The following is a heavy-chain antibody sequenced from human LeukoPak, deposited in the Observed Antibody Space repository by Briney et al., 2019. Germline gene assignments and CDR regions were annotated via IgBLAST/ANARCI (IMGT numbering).Heavy chain of an antibody. D-gene: IGHD6-13*01. CDR3: ARSLPYGTTWYGRSDF. CDR1: GFTFSNHA. CDR2: ISADAVDT. Sequence: GGSLRLSCVASGFTFSNHAMTWVRQAPGKGLEWVSAISADAVDTFYAPSVKGRFTISRDNSKNSLYLQMNSLRAEDTAIYYCARSLPYGTTWYGRSDFWGQGTLVTVSS. J-gene: IGHJ4*02. V-gene: IGHV3-23*01.